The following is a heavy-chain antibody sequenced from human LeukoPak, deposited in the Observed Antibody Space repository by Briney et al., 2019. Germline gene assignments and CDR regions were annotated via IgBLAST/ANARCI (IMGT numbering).Heavy chain of an antibody. J-gene: IGHJ4*02. CDR2: IYGGGNI. CDR1: GFTFSSSA. CDR3: ARGAGYNYPYYFDY. Sequence: GGSLRLSCAASGFTFSSSAMSWVRQAPGKGLEWVSVIYGGGNIYYADSVKGRFTISRDNSKNTLYLQMSSLRAEDTAVYYCARGAGYNYPYYFDYWGRGTLVTVSS. D-gene: IGHD5-24*01. V-gene: IGHV3-53*01.